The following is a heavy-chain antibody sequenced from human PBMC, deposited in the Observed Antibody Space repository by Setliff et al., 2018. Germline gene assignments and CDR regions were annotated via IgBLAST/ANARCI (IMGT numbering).Heavy chain of an antibody. J-gene: IGHJ4*02. CDR1: GYTLTKYY. Sequence: SVKVSCKASGYTLTKYYMHWVRQAPGQGLDWMGGIIPIFGTANYAQKFQGRVTITTDDSTNTAYMELSSLRSEDTAVYFCARERGSYDSSTHYTYYFDYWGQGTLVTVSS. CDR3: ARERGSYDSSTHYTYYFDY. CDR2: IIPIFGTA. D-gene: IGHD3-22*01. V-gene: IGHV1-69*05.